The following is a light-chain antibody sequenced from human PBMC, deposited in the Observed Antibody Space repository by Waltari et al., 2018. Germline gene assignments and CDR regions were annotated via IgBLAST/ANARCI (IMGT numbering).Light chain of an antibody. CDR1: QSIIIW. Sequence: DIQMTQSPPTLSASVGDRVTVTCRASQSIIIWLAWYQQKPGKAPNLLIYKASTLDSGVPSRFSGSASGTEFTLTISSLQAEDFGTYYCQQYSSFPLSFGGGTNIVIK. CDR3: QQYSSFPLS. V-gene: IGKV1-5*03. CDR2: KAS. J-gene: IGKJ4*01.